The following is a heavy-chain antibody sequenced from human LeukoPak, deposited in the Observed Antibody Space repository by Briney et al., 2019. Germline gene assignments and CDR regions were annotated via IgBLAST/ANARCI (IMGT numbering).Heavy chain of an antibody. J-gene: IGHJ6*02. V-gene: IGHV3-11*01. D-gene: IGHD3-10*01. CDR2: ISSSGSTI. CDR1: GFTFSDYY. CDR3: ATDRGLDYFGSGSYLGGDAMDV. Sequence: GGSLRLSCAASGFTFSDYYMCWIRQAPGEGLEWVSYISSSGSTIYYADSVKGRFTISRDNAKNSLYLQMNSLRAEDTAVYYCATDRGLDYFGSGSYLGGDAMDVWGQGTTVTVSS.